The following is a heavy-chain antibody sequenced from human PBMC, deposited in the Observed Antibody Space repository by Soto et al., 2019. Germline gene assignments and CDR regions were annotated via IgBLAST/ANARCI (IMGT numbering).Heavy chain of an antibody. D-gene: IGHD1-26*01. V-gene: IGHV1-2*02. CDR2: IDPKNGGT. J-gene: IGHJ4*02. CDR3: ARDDYGIYPY. Sequence: QVQLVQSGTEVKKPGASVKVSCKASGYTVTDYYIHWVRQAPGQGLEWMGWIDPKNGGTIYAQKFQDRVTMTRDTSISTAYMDLSRLTSDDTALYYCARDDYGIYPYWGQGTLDTVSS. CDR1: GYTVTDYY.